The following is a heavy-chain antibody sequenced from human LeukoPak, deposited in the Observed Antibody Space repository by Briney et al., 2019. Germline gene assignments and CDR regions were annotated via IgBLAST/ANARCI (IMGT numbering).Heavy chain of an antibody. CDR1: GGSISSYY. V-gene: IGHV4-59*01. D-gene: IGHD3-3*01. J-gene: IGHJ6*02. Sequence: PSETLSLTCTVSGGSISSYYWSWIRQPPGKGLEWIGYIYYSGSTNYNPSLKSRVTISVDTSKNQFSLKLSSVTAADTAVYYCAREGPPGFVYYGMDVWGQGTTVTVSS. CDR2: IYYSGST. CDR3: AREGPPGFVYYGMDV.